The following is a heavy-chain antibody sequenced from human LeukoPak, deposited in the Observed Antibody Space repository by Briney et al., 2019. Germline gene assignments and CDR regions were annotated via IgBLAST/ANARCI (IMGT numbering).Heavy chain of an antibody. CDR2: INWNGGST. J-gene: IGHJ4*02. CDR1: GFTFGDCG. V-gene: IGHV3-20*04. D-gene: IGHD1-26*01. CDR3: ARDGPGGGSYYTQY. Sequence: GGSLRLSCAASGFTFGDCGMSWVRQAPGKGREGVSAINWNGGSTTYADSVESRFTISRDSAKNSLYLQMNSLRADDTALYYCARDGPGGGSYYTQYWGQGTLVTVSS.